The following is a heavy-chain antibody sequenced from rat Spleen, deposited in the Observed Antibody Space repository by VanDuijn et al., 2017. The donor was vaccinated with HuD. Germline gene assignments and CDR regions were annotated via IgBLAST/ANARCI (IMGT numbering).Heavy chain of an antibody. J-gene: IGHJ4*01. CDR2: ITYSGTT. Sequence: EVQLQESGPGLVKPSQSLSLTCSVTDYSITSTYWGWIRKFPGNKMEWMGFITYSGTTTYNPYLKSRISITLDTSMNQFFLQLNSVTTENTATYYCARGAGYVLDAWGQGASVTVSS. CDR1: DYSITSTY. V-gene: IGHV3-1*01. CDR3: ARGAGYVLDA. D-gene: IGHD1-4*01.